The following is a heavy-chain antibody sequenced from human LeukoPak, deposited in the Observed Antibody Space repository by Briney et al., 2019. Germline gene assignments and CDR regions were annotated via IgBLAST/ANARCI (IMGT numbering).Heavy chain of an antibody. Sequence: GGSLRLSCAASGFTFSSYAMHWVRQAPGKGLEWVAVISYDGSNKYYADSVKGRLTISRDNSKNTLYLQMNSLRAEDTAVYYCARGPHWATFDYWGQGTLVTVSS. CDR3: ARGPHWATFDY. CDR1: GFTFSSYA. D-gene: IGHD3-16*01. CDR2: ISYDGSNK. J-gene: IGHJ4*02. V-gene: IGHV3-30-3*01.